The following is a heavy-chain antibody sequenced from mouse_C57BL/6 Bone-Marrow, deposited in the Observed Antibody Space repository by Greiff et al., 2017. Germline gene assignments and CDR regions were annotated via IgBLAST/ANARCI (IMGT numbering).Heavy chain of an antibody. V-gene: IGHV1-80*01. CDR1: GYAFSSYW. CDR3: ARDGRLRAWFAY. J-gene: IGHJ3*01. D-gene: IGHD2-4*01. Sequence: VQLKESGAELVKPGASVKISCKASGYAFSSYWMNWVKQRPGKGLEWIGQIYPGDGDTNYNGKFKGKATLTADKSSSTAYMQLSSLTSEDSAVYFGARDGRLRAWFAYWGQGTLVTVSA. CDR2: IYPGDGDT.